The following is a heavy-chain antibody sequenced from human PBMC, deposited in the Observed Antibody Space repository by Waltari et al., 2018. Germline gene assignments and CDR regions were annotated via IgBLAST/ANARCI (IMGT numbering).Heavy chain of an antibody. V-gene: IGHV3-49*03. D-gene: IGHD3-22*01. J-gene: IGHJ4*02. CDR2: IRSKAYGGTT. Sequence: EVQLVESGGGLVQPGRSLRLSCTASGFTLGDDAMSWFRQAPGKGPEWVGFIRSKAYGGTTEYAASVKGRFTISRDDSKSIAYLQMNSLKTEDTAVYYCTRDDYYDSSGYYHDPGYWGQGTLVTVSS. CDR1: GFTLGDDA. CDR3: TRDDYYDSSGYYHDPGY.